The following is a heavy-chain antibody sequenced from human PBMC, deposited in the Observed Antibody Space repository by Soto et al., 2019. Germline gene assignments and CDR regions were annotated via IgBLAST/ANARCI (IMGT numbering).Heavy chain of an antibody. Sequence: SETLSLTCTVSGGSISSGGSYWSWIRQHPGKGLEWIGYIYYSGSTNYNPSLKSRVTISLDTSKSQFSLKLNSVTAADTAVYYCARLVNRSWTSTYYLDYWGRGTLVTVSS. CDR1: GGSISSGGSY. CDR2: IYYSGST. J-gene: IGHJ4*02. CDR3: ARLVNRSWTSTYYLDY. D-gene: IGHD6-13*01. V-gene: IGHV4-61*08.